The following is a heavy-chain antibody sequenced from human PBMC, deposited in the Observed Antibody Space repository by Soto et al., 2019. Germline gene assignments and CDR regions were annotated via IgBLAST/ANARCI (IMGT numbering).Heavy chain of an antibody. CDR1: GGSISSGGYS. Sequence: SETLSLTCAVSGGSISSGGYSWIWIRQPPGKGLEWIGYIYHSGSTYYSPSLKSRVTISVDRSKNQFSLKLSSVTAADTAVYYYTRHHPHHYDSSGYFDYWGQAPLVTVSS. CDR2: IYHSGST. V-gene: IGHV4-30-2*01. J-gene: IGHJ4*02. D-gene: IGHD3-22*01. CDR3: TRHHPHHYDSSGYFDY.